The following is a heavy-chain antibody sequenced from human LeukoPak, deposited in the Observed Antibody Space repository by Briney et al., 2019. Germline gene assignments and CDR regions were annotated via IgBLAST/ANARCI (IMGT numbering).Heavy chain of an antibody. CDR2: ISGSGGSA. Sequence: GGSLRLSCAASGFTFSSYAMSWVRQAPGKGLEWVSGISGSGGSAYYADSVEGRFTISRNNSKNTLYLQMNSLRAEDTAVYYCAKSAQGDWYFDLWGRGTLVTVSS. D-gene: IGHD1-26*01. J-gene: IGHJ2*01. CDR3: AKSAQGDWYFDL. V-gene: IGHV3-23*01. CDR1: GFTFSSYA.